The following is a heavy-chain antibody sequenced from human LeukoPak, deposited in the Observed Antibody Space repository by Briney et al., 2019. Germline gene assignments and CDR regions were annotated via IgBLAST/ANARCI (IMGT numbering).Heavy chain of an antibody. D-gene: IGHD3-10*01. Sequence: GGSLRLSCAASGFTFSSYSMNWVRQAPGKGLEWVSYISSSSSTIYYADSVKGRFTISRDNAKNSLYLQMNSLRAEDTAVYYCARAGYYGSGSYYNVFDYWGQGTLVTVSS. CDR1: GFTFSSYS. J-gene: IGHJ4*02. V-gene: IGHV3-48*04. CDR3: ARAGYYGSGSYYNVFDY. CDR2: ISSSSSTI.